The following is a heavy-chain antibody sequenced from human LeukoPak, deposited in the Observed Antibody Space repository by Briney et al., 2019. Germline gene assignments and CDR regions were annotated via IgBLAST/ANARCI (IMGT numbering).Heavy chain of an antibody. CDR1: GFTFSASA. J-gene: IGHJ4*02. V-gene: IGHV3-73*01. CDR3: TRHGNGDDTSGYTDY. CDR2: IRNKANDYAT. Sequence: GGSLRLSCPASGFTFSASAMHWVRQASGKGLEWVGRIRNKANDYATLYAASVKGRFTISRDDSTNMAYLQMNSLNTEDTAMYYCTRHGNGDDTSGYTDYWGQGTLVTVSS. D-gene: IGHD3-22*01.